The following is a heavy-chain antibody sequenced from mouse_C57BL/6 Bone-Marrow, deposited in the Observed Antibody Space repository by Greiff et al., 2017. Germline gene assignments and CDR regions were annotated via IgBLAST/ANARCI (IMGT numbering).Heavy chain of an antibody. D-gene: IGHD6-5*01. CDR2: IHPNSGST. CDR3: ARSPYFLDV. V-gene: IGHV1-64*01. J-gene: IGHJ1*03. CDR1: GYTFTSYW. Sequence: QVQLQQPGAELVKPGASVKLSCKASGYTFTSYWMHWVKQRPGQGLEWIGMIHPNSGSTNYNEKFKSKATLTVDKSSSTAYMQLSSQTSEDSAVYYCARSPYFLDVWGTGTTVTVSS.